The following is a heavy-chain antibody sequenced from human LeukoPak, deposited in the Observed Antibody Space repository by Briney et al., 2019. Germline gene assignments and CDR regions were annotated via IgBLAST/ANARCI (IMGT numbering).Heavy chain of an antibody. CDR3: AKGSIVGAKTFDY. V-gene: IGHV3-9*01. D-gene: IGHD1-26*01. CDR2: ISWNSGSI. Sequence: QPGGSLRLSCAASGFTFDDYAMYWVRQAPGKGLEWVSGISWNSGSIGYADSVKGRFSISRDNAKNSLYLQMNSLRVEDTALYYCAKGSIVGAKTFDYWGQGTPVTVSS. CDR1: GFTFDDYA. J-gene: IGHJ4*02.